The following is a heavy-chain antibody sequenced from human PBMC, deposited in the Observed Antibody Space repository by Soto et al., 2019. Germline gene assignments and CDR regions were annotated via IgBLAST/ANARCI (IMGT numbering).Heavy chain of an antibody. CDR3: ARDQEFLEWFHFDY. Sequence: SVKVSCKASGGTFSSYAISWVRQAPGQGLEWMGGIIPIFGTANYAQKFQGRVTITADESTSTAYMELSSLRSEDTAVYYCARDQEFLEWFHFDYWGQGTLVTVSS. D-gene: IGHD3-3*01. J-gene: IGHJ4*02. CDR1: GGTFSSYA. V-gene: IGHV1-69*13. CDR2: IIPIFGTA.